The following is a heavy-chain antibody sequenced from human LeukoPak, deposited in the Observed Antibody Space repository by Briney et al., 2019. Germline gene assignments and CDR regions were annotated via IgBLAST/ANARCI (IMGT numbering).Heavy chain of an antibody. CDR2: ISYDGSNK. D-gene: IGHD4-17*01. Sequence: GGSLRLSCAASGFTFSSYGMHWVRQAPGKGLEWVAVISYDGSNKYYADSVKGRFTISRDNSKNTLYLQMNSLGAEDTAVYYCAKSRYYGDYEALGYWGQGTLVTVSS. CDR3: AKSRYYGDYEALGY. V-gene: IGHV3-30*18. J-gene: IGHJ4*02. CDR1: GFTFSSYG.